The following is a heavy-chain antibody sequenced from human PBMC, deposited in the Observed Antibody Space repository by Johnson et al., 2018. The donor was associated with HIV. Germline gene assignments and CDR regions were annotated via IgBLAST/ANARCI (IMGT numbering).Heavy chain of an antibody. CDR1: GFTFSSYA. J-gene: IGHJ3*02. CDR3: ARGGYLDAFDI. Sequence: VQLVESGGGVVQPGRSLRLSCAASGFTFSSYAMHWVRQAPGKGLEWVAVISYDGSNKYYADSVKGRFTISRDNSKNTLYLQMNSLRPEDTAVYYCARGGYLDAFDIWGQGTMVTVSS. CDR2: ISYDGSNK. D-gene: IGHD6-13*01. V-gene: IGHV3-30-3*01.